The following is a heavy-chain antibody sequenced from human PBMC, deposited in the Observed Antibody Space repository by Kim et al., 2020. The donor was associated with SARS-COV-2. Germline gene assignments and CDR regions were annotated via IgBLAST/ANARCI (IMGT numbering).Heavy chain of an antibody. J-gene: IGHJ6*02. Sequence: GGSLRLSCAASGFTFSSYSMNWVRQAPGKGLEWVSYISSSSSTIYYADSVKGRFTISRDNAKNSLYLQMNSLRDEDTAVYYCARDKHSSSWYGLSGTYYYYGMDVWGQGTTVTVSS. CDR3: ARDKHSSSWYGLSGTYYYYGMDV. CDR2: ISSSSSTI. CDR1: GFTFSSYS. D-gene: IGHD6-13*01. V-gene: IGHV3-48*02.